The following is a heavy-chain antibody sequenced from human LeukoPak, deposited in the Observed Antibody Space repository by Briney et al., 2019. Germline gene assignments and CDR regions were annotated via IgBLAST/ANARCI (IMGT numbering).Heavy chain of an antibody. D-gene: IGHD6-13*01. CDR3: AGPGIAAAGTFGWFDP. V-gene: IGHV3-48*03. Sequence: GGSLRLSCAASGFTFSSYEMNWVRQAPGKGLEWVSYISSSGSTIYYADSVKGRFTISRDNAKNSLYLQMNSLRAEDTAVYYCAGPGIAAAGTFGWFDPWGQGTLVTVSS. CDR2: ISSSGSTI. J-gene: IGHJ5*02. CDR1: GFTFSSYE.